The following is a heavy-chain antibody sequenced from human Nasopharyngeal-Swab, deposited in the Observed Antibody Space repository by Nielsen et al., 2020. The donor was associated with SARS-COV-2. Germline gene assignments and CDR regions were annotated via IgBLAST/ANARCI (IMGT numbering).Heavy chain of an antibody. CDR3: ARGLVDVNMMLVVIGFSYWLDS. D-gene: IGHD3-22*01. J-gene: IGHJ5*01. CDR2: INHKEST. CDR1: GGSFTDYY. V-gene: IGHV4-34*01. Sequence: GSLRLSCAVYGGSFTDYYWTWIRQPPGKGLEWIGEINHKESTNYNPSLQSRVTISADTSKNQFSLNLSSVTAADTAVYYCARGLVDVNMMLVVIGFSYWLDSWGQGTLVTVSS.